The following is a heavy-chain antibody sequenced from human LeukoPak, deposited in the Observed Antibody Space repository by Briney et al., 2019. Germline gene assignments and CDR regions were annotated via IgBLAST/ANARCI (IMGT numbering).Heavy chain of an antibody. J-gene: IGHJ6*03. CDR2: MNPNSGNT. Sequence: GASVKVSCKASGYTFTSYDINWLRQATGQGLEWMGWMNPNSGNTGYAQKFQGRVTMTRNTSISTAYMELSSLRSEDTAVYYCARGLSSGSGSPHTHGGYYYYMDVWGKGTTVTVSS. D-gene: IGHD3-10*01. V-gene: IGHV1-8*01. CDR1: GYTFTSYD. CDR3: ARGLSSGSGSPHTHGGYYYYMDV.